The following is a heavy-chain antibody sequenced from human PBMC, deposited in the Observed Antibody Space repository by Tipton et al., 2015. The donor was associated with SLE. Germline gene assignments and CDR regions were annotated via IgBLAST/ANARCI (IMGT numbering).Heavy chain of an antibody. Sequence: SLRLSCAASGFTFSSYGMHWVRQAPGKGLEWVAVIWYDGSNKYYADSVKGRFTISRDNSKNTLYLQMNSLRAEDTAVYYCARHGALKDAFDIWGQGTMVTVSS. D-gene: IGHD1-26*01. CDR3: ARHGALKDAFDI. CDR1: GFTFSSYG. J-gene: IGHJ3*02. V-gene: IGHV3-33*01. CDR2: IWYDGSNK.